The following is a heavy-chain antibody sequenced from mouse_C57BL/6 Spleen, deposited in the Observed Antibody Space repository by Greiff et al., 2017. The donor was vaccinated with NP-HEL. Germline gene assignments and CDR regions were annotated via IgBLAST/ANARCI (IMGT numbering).Heavy chain of an antibody. CDR1: GFTFSSYA. CDR3: ARDLHTAQATSAWFAY. D-gene: IGHD3-2*02. CDR2: ISDGGSYT. V-gene: IGHV5-4*01. J-gene: IGHJ3*01. Sequence: EVKVVESGGGLVKPGGSLKLSCAASGFTFSSYAMSWVRQTPEKRLEWVATISDGGSYTYYPDNVKGRFTISRDNAKNNLYLQMSHLKSEDTAMYYCARDLHTAQATSAWFAYWGQGTLVTVSA.